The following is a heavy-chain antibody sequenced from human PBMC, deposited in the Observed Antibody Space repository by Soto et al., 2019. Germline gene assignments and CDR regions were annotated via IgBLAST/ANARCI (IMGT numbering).Heavy chain of an antibody. V-gene: IGHV2-5*02. CDR1: GFSLSSSGVG. D-gene: IGHD6-13*01. J-gene: IGHJ4*02. CDR2: LYWDKYK. CDR3: ARVMGSGTVGVFDY. Sequence: QITLKASGPTLVKPTQTLTLTCTFSGFSLSSSGVGVGWVRQPPGKALEWLALLYWDKYKQYSPSLKNRFTITKDTSKTQVVLTMTKMEPVDTGTYYCARVMGSGTVGVFDYWGQGTLVTVSS.